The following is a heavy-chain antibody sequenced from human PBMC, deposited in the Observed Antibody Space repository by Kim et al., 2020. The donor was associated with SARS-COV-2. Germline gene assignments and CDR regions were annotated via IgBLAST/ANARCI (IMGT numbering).Heavy chain of an antibody. CDR2: IRSKAYGGTT. D-gene: IGHD3-9*01. CDR3: TREAVSRYFDWLLPFDY. J-gene: IGHJ4*02. CDR1: GFTFGDYA. V-gene: IGHV3-49*04. Sequence: GGSLRLSCTASGFTFGDYAMSWVRQAPGKGLEWVGFIRSKAYGGTTEYAASVKGRFTISRDDSKSIAYLQMNSLKTEDTAVYYCTREAVSRYFDWLLPFDYWGQGTLVTVSS.